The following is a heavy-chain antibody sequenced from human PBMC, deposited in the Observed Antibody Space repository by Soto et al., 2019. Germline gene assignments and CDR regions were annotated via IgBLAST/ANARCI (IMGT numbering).Heavy chain of an antibody. CDR2: IYPGDSDT. J-gene: IGHJ5*01. V-gene: IGHV5-51*01. D-gene: IGHD1-26*01. CDR1: GYTFTSEW. Sequence: RGEELKISSKGSGYTFTSEWIGWVRQMPGKGMEWMGIIYPGDSDTRYSPSFPGPVLISADNSITPAYLQWSSLKASDTAMYYSVPFFLFVATSLTNACFDSCCQGPLLTVS. CDR3: VPFFLFVATSLTNACFDS.